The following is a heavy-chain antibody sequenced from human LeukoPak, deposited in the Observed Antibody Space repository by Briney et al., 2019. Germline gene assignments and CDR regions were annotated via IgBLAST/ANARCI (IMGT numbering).Heavy chain of an antibody. J-gene: IGHJ4*02. Sequence: SGGSLRLSCAASGFTFSSYAMSWVRQAPGKGLGWVSAISGSGGSTYYADSVKGRFTISRDNSKNTLYLQMNSLRAEDTAVYYCAKPRSYYGGNFDYWGQGTLVTVSS. D-gene: IGHD4-23*01. CDR2: ISGSGGST. CDR1: GFTFSSYA. V-gene: IGHV3-23*01. CDR3: AKPRSYYGGNFDY.